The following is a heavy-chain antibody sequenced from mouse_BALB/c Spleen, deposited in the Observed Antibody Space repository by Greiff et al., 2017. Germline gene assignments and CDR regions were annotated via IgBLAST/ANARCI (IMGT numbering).Heavy chain of an antibody. V-gene: IGHV7-3*02. CDR1: GFTFTAYS. J-gene: IGHJ1*01. D-gene: IGHD2-1*01. Sequence: EVHVVESGGGLVQPGGSLRLSCATSGFTFTAYSMSWVRQPPGKALEWLGFIRNKANGYTTEYSASVRGRFTISRDNSHSILYLQMNTLRAEDSATDYCERDDGGKLQRWCFDVWGAGTTVTVSA. CDR3: ERDDGGKLQRWCFDV. CDR2: IRNKANGYTT.